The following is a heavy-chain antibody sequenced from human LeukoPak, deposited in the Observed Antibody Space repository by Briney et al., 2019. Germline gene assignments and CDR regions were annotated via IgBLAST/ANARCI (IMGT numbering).Heavy chain of an antibody. CDR2: ISYDGSNK. V-gene: IGHV3-30-3*01. CDR1: GFTFSSYA. D-gene: IGHD3-10*01. Sequence: GGSLRLSCAASGFTFSSYAMHWVRQAPGKGLEWVAVISYDGSNKYYADSVKGRFTISRDNSKNTLYLQMNSLRAEDTAVYYCAKDEWTYGSGTSESWDYWGQGTLVTVSS. CDR3: AKDEWTYGSGTSESWDY. J-gene: IGHJ4*02.